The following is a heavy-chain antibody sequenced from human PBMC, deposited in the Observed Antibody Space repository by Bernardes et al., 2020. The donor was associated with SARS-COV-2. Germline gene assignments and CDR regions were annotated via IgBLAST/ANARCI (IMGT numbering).Heavy chain of an antibody. D-gene: IGHD2-2*02. Sequence: GGSLRLSCAASGFTFSSYGMHWVRQAPGKGLEWVAVIWYDGSNKYYADSVKGRFTISRDNSKNTLYLQMNSLRAEDTAVYYCARGAGGYCNSTSCYTSSDYFDYWGQGTLVTVSS. CDR3: ARGAGGYCNSTSCYTSSDYFDY. CDR2: IWYDGSNK. J-gene: IGHJ4*02. V-gene: IGHV3-33*01. CDR1: GFTFSSYG.